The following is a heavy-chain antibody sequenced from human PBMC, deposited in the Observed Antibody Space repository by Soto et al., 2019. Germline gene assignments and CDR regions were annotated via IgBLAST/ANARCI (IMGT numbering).Heavy chain of an antibody. CDR3: VRGSSQYQVVXXXFXX. D-gene: IGHD2-15*01. J-gene: IGHJ5*02. CDR2: INVGDGNT. Sequence: QVHLVQSGAEVKKPGASVKVSCKTSGYTFSRYVMHWVRQAPGQRLEWMGWINVGDGNTKYSRKFQGRVTITRDTSATTTYMALTRLRPEDTAVYYCVRGSSQYQVVXXXFXXXXQGTEXTVS. V-gene: IGHV1-3*01. CDR1: GYTFSRYV.